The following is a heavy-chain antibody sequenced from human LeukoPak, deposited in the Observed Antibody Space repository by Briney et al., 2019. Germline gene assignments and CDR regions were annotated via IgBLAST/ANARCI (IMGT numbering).Heavy chain of an antibody. CDR3: ARGQLWFGELLNLGLDY. CDR2: ISYDGSNK. J-gene: IGHJ4*02. V-gene: IGHV3-30-3*01. Sequence: PGGSLRLSCAASGFTFSSYAMHWVRQAPGKGLEWVAVISYDGSNKYYADSVKGRFTISRDNSKNTLYLQMNSLRAEDTAVYYCARGQLWFGELLNLGLDYWGQGTLVTVSS. CDR1: GFTFSSYA. D-gene: IGHD3-10*01.